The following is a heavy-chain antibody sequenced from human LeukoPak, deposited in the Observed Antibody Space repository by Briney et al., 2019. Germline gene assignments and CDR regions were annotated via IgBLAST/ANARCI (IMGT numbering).Heavy chain of an antibody. CDR2: IYPGDSDT. CDR3: ARPALGELSPDAFDI. D-gene: IGHD3-16*02. J-gene: IGHJ3*02. Sequence: GESLKISCKGSGYSSTSYWIGWVRQMPGKGLEWMGIIYPGDSDTRYSPSFQGQVTISADKSISTAYLQWSSLKASDTAMYYCARPALGELSPDAFDIWGQGTMVTVSS. V-gene: IGHV5-51*01. CDR1: GYSSTSYW.